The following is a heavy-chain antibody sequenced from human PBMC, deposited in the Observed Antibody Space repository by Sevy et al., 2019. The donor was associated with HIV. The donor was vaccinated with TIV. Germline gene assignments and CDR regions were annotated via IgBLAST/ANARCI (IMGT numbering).Heavy chain of an antibody. V-gene: IGHV4-39*01. Sequence: SETLSLTCTVSGGSISSSSYYWGWIRQPPGKGLEWSGSIYYSGSTYYNPSLKSRVTISVDTSKNQFSLKLSSVTAADTAVYYCARHGSATMIVVVADDAFDIWGQGTMVTVSS. CDR3: ARHGSATMIVVVADDAFDI. CDR2: IYYSGST. J-gene: IGHJ3*02. CDR1: GGSISSSSYY. D-gene: IGHD3-22*01.